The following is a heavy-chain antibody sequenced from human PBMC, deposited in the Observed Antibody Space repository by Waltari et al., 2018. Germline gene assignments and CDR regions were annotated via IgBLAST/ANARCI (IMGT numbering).Heavy chain of an antibody. D-gene: IGHD5-12*01. Sequence: QLQLQASGPGLAKPSATLSLPCRLSGVSIPSNRPYRGWIRQPPGQGLEWTGTLSYSGTTYISPSLKSRVTLSRDTSRNQLSLELGSVTATETAMYYCATYIGASVGTAAFDVWGQGTMVNVSS. J-gene: IGHJ3*01. V-gene: IGHV4-39*01. CDR3: ATYIGASVGTAAFDV. CDR1: GVSIPSNRPY. CDR2: LSYSGTT.